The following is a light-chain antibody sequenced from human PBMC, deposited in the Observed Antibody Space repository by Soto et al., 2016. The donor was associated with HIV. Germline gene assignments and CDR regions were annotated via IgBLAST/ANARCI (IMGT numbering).Light chain of an antibody. J-gene: IGLJ2*01. CDR1: KLVDKY. V-gene: IGLV3-1*01. Sequence: SYDLTQPPSVSVSPGQTASITCSGDKLVDKYVYWYQQKPGQSPVLLIYQDDKRPSGIPERFSGSNSGNTATLTISGTQAMGEGDYSCQTWDTNSVEFGGGTKLTVL. CDR3: QTWDTNSVE. CDR2: QDD.